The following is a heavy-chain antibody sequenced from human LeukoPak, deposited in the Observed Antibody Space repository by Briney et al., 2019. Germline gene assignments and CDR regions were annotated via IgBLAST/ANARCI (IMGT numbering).Heavy chain of an antibody. CDR2: IYSAGNT. CDR3: ARSPGGMD. CDR1: GFIFSSNH. J-gene: IGHJ4*02. D-gene: IGHD3-16*01. V-gene: IGHV3-53*01. Sequence: PGGSLRLSCAASGFIFSSNHMSWVRQAPGKGLELVSVIYSAGNTYYADCVQGRFTISRDNSKNTLYLQMNSLRAEDTAVYYCARSPGGMDWGQGTLVTVSA.